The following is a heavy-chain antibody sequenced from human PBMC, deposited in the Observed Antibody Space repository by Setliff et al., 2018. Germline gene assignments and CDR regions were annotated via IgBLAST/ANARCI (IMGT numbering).Heavy chain of an antibody. CDR1: GYTFTSYD. J-gene: IGHJ4*02. D-gene: IGHD3-22*01. Sequence: ASVKVSCKASGYTFTSYDINWVRQATGQGLEWMGWMNPNSGNTGYAQKFQGRVTMTRNTSISTAYMELSSLRSEDTAVYYCARTSNYYDSSGYYYVIDYWGQGTLVTAPQ. CDR2: MNPNSGNT. CDR3: ARTSNYYDSSGYYYVIDY. V-gene: IGHV1-8*01.